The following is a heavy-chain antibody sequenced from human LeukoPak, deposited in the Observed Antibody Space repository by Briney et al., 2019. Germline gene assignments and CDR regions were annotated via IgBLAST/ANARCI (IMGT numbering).Heavy chain of an antibody. Sequence: GGSLRLSCAASGFTFSDYFMSWIRQAPGKGLEWVSYISSSGSTIYYADSVKGRFTISRDNAKNSLYLQMNSLRAEDTAVYYCASLGEQWLVQYLHYWGQGTLVTVSS. D-gene: IGHD6-19*01. CDR3: ASLGEQWLVQYLHY. CDR2: ISSSGSTI. V-gene: IGHV3-11*01. J-gene: IGHJ4*02. CDR1: GFTFSDYF.